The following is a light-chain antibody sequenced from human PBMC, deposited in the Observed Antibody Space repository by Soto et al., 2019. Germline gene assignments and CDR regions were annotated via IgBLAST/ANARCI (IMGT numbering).Light chain of an antibody. V-gene: IGKV1-33*01. Sequence: DIQMTQSPSSLSASVGDRVIITCQASQDISNYLNWYQQKPGKAPELLIYDASNLETGVPSRFSGSGXGXXXXFXISXLXPXDFATYYCQQFVNLPYTFGQGTKLDIK. CDR1: QDISNY. CDR3: QQFVNLPYT. CDR2: DAS. J-gene: IGKJ2*01.